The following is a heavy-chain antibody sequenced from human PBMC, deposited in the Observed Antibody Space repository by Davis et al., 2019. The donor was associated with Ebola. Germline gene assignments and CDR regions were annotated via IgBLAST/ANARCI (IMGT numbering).Heavy chain of an antibody. CDR2: MNPNSGNT. D-gene: IGHD6-13*01. V-gene: IGHV1-8*01. CDR1: GYTFTSYD. CDR3: ARAIADYYYYGMDV. J-gene: IGHJ6*04. Sequence: ASVKVSCKASGYTFTSYDINWVRQATGQGLEWMGWMNPNSGNTGYAQKFQGRVTMTRNTSISTAYMELSSLRSEDTAVYYCARAIADYYYYGMDVWGKGTTVTVYS.